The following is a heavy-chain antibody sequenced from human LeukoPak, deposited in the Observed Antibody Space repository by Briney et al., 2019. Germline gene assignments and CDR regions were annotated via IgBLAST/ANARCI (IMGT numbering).Heavy chain of an antibody. CDR1: GGSFSGYY. Sequence: SETLSLTCAVYGGSFSGYYWSWIRQPPGKGLEWIGEINHSGSTNYNPSLKSRVTISVDTSKNQFSLKLSSVTAADTAVYYCARSRGYCSGGSCYDEDYYYYYMDVWGKGTTVTVSS. J-gene: IGHJ6*03. D-gene: IGHD2-15*01. CDR3: ARSRGYCSGGSCYDEDYYYYYMDV. CDR2: INHSGST. V-gene: IGHV4-34*01.